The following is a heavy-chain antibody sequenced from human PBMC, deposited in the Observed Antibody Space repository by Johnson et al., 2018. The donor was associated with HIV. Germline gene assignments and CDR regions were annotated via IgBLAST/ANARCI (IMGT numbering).Heavy chain of an antibody. V-gene: IGHV3-20*04. CDR3: AREGGAAAPDAFDI. CDR1: GFTFDDYG. Sequence: VQLVESGGGVVQPGRSLRLSCAASGFTFDDYGMSWVRQAPGKGLEWVSGINWNGGSTGYADSVKGRFTISRDNAKNSLYLQMNSLRAEDTAVYYCAREGGAAAPDAFDIWGQGTMVTVSS. CDR2: INWNGGST. J-gene: IGHJ3*02. D-gene: IGHD2-2*01.